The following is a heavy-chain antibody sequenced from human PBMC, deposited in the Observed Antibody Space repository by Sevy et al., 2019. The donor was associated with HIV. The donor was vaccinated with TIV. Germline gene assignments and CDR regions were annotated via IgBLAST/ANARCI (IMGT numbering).Heavy chain of an antibody. D-gene: IGHD3-3*01. Sequence: ATVKVSCKASGYTFTGYYMHWVRQAPGQGLEWMGWINPNSGGTNYAQKFQGWVTMTRDTSISTAYMELSRLRSDDTAVYCCARGTVYYDFWSGYYLPNWFDPWGQGTLVTVSS. CDR1: GYTFTGYY. CDR2: INPNSGGT. CDR3: ARGTVYYDFWSGYYLPNWFDP. V-gene: IGHV1-2*04. J-gene: IGHJ5*02.